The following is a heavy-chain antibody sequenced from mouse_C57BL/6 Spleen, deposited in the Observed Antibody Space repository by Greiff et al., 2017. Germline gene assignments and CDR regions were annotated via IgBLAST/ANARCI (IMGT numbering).Heavy chain of an antibody. V-gene: IGHV1-42*01. Sequence: EVQLQQSGPELVKPGASVKISCKASGYSFTGYYMNWVKQSPEKSLEWIGEINPSTGGTTYNQKFKAKATLTVDKSSSTAYMQLKSLTSEDSAVYYCATPTTTPTVLAPVYAIYYWGQGTSVTVSS. CDR2: INPSTGGT. CDR3: ATPTTTPTVLAPVYAIYY. J-gene: IGHJ4*01. CDR1: GYSFTGYY. D-gene: IGHD1-1*01.